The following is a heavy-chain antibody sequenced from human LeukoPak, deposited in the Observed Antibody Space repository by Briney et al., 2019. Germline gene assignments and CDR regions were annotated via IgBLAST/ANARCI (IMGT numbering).Heavy chain of an antibody. D-gene: IGHD2-2*01. J-gene: IGHJ4*02. CDR1: GFTFSDYY. V-gene: IGHV3-11*04. Sequence: GGSLRLSCAASGFTFSDYYMSWIRQAPGKGLEWVSYISSSGSTIYYADSVKGRFTISRDNAKNSLYLQMNSLRAEDTAVYYCARDCSSTSCLLLDYWGQGTLVTVSS. CDR2: ISSSGSTI. CDR3: ARDCSSTSCLLLDY.